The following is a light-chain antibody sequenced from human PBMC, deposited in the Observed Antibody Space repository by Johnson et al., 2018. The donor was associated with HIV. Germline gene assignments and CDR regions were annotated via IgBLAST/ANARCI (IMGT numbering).Light chain of an antibody. CDR1: SSNIGNNY. Sequence: QSVLTQPPSVSAAPGQKVNISCSGSSSNIGNNYVSWYQQLPGTAPKLLIYDNNKRPSGIPDRFSGSKSGTSATLGMTGLQTGDEADYYCGTWDSSLSVYVFGTGTKVSVL. CDR2: DNN. J-gene: IGLJ1*01. V-gene: IGLV1-51*01. CDR3: GTWDSSLSVYV.